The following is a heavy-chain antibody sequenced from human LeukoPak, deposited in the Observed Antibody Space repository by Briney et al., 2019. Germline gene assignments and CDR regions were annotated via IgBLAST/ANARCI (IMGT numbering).Heavy chain of an antibody. D-gene: IGHD5-12*01. V-gene: IGHV3-7*01. CDR1: GFTLSRAW. Sequence: QPGGSLRLSCTASGFTLSRAWMNSIRQAPGKGLERVPNINPDGDGMRFVDSVKGRFTMSRDNAQSSLHLQMNSLRVEDTAFYYCAAWTDRGYSYWGQGVLVTVSS. CDR2: INPDGDGM. J-gene: IGHJ4*02. CDR3: AAWTDRGYSY.